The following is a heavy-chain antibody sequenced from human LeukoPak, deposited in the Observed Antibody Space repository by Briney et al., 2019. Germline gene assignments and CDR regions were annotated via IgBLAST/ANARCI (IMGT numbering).Heavy chain of an antibody. CDR1: GGSFSGYY. V-gene: IGHV4-34*01. Sequence: SATLSLTCAVYGGSFSGYYWSWIRPPPGKGLEWIGEINHSGSTNYNPSLKSRVTISVDTSKNQFSLKLSSVTAADTAVYYCARETPGGNFDYWGQGTLVTVSS. J-gene: IGHJ4*02. D-gene: IGHD1-26*01. CDR2: INHSGST. CDR3: ARETPGGNFDY.